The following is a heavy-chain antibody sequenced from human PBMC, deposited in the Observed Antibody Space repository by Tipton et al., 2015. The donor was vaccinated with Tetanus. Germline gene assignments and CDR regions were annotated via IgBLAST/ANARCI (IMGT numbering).Heavy chain of an antibody. Sequence: GSLRLSCAVYGGSFSGHYWSWMRQPPGKGLEWIGEVHHSGSTKYNPSLKSRVTILADTSKDQFSLRLSSVTAADTALYYCAKGIRGGYSNSIDYWGQGILVSVSS. CDR1: GGSFSGHY. CDR3: AKGIRGGYSNSIDY. V-gene: IGHV4-34*01. CDR2: VHHSGST. D-gene: IGHD3-16*01. J-gene: IGHJ4*02.